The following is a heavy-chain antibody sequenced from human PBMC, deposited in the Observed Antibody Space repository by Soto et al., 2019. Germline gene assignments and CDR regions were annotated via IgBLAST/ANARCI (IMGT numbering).Heavy chain of an antibody. CDR2: IYYSGST. Sequence: SETLSLTCTVSGGSISSYYWSWIRQPPGKGLEWIGYIYYSGSTNYNPSLKSRVTISVDTSKNQFSLKLSSVTAADTAVYYCARLDPWTGYYYYMDVWGKGTTVTVSS. V-gene: IGHV4-59*08. CDR3: ARLDPWTGYYYYMDV. CDR1: GGSISSYY. J-gene: IGHJ6*03.